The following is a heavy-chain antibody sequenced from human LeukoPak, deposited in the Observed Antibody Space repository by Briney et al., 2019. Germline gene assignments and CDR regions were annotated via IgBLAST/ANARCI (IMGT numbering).Heavy chain of an antibody. CDR1: GFTVSSNS. J-gene: IGHJ6*04. V-gene: IGHV3-53*01. CDR2: IYSDNT. Sequence: PGGSLRLSCTVSGFTVSSNSMSWVRQAPGKGLEWVSFIYSDNTHYSDSVKGRFTISRDNSKNTQYLQMNSLRAEDTAVYYCARGPTMKMDVWGKGTTVTVSS. D-gene: IGHD3-22*01. CDR3: ARGPTMKMDV.